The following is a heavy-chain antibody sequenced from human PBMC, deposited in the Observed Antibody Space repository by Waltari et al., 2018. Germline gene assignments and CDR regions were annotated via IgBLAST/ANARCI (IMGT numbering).Heavy chain of an antibody. J-gene: IGHJ4*02. V-gene: IGHV4-38-2*02. CDR1: GSPIIRGFF. Sequence: QVQLQESGPGLVKPSETLALTCTVSGSPIIRGFFWGWIRQAPGKGLDYIGSIYQTGISNYNPSLKSRVTISMDTSKNQFSLHLSSVTAADTAVYFCARGPAYAAGWFSLYWGQGTLVTVSS. CDR2: IYQTGIS. D-gene: IGHD6-19*01. CDR3: ARGPAYAAGWFSLY.